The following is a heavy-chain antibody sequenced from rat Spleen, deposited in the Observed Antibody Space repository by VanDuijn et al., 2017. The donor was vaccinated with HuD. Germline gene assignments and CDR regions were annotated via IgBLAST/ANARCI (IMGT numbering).Heavy chain of an antibody. CDR3: ARLGTEGIGNWFTY. J-gene: IGHJ3*01. CDR1: GLTFSDYS. CDR2: IIYDGSGT. Sequence: EVQLVESGGGLVQPGRSLKLSCAASGLTFSDYSMAWVRQAPKKGPEWVATIIYDGSGTYYRDSVRGRFTISRDNAKSMLYLQMDSLRSEDTATYYCARLGTEGIGNWFTYWGQGTLVTVSS. D-gene: IGHD1-11*01. V-gene: IGHV5-7*01.